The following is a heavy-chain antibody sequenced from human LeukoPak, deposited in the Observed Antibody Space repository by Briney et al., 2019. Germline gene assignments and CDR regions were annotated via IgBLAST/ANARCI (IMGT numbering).Heavy chain of an antibody. CDR1: GLMFSTYA. CDR3: AKEESGSCSSTKCYKWFDP. Sequence: PGGSLRLSCVGSGLMFSTYAMSWVPQAPGKGLEWGSSIGGSGGSTYYADSVKGRFTISRDNSKNTLYLQMNSLRAEDTALYYCAKEESGSCSSTKCYKWFDPWGQGTLVTVPS. V-gene: IGHV3-23*01. D-gene: IGHD2-2*02. J-gene: IGHJ5*02. CDR2: IGGSGGST.